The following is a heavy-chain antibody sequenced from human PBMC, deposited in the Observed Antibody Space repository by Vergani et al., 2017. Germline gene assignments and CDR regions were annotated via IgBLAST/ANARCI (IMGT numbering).Heavy chain of an antibody. CDR1: GGSISSSSYY. CDR2: IYYSGST. CDR3: GIRDSSRWNYFFGD. V-gene: IGHV4-39*01. Sequence: QLQLQESGPGLVKPSETLSLTCTASGGSISSSSYYWGWIRQPPGKGLEWIGSIYYSGSTYYNPSLNSRVTISVDTSKNQFSPKLSSVTAADTAVYYCGIRDSSRWNYFFGDWGQGTLVTVSS. D-gene: IGHD6-13*01. J-gene: IGHJ4*02.